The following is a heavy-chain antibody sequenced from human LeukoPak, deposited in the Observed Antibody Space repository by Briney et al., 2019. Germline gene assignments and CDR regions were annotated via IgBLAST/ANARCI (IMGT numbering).Heavy chain of an antibody. V-gene: IGHV3-48*03. Sequence: GGSLRLSCAASGFTFSSYEMNWVRQAPGKGLEWVSYISSSGSTIYYADSVKGRFTISRDNAKNSLYLQMNSLRAEDTAVYYCERRSEEWDKDFAYWGQGTLVTVSS. D-gene: IGHD1-26*01. CDR2: ISSSGSTI. J-gene: IGHJ4*02. CDR3: ERRSEEWDKDFAY. CDR1: GFTFSSYE.